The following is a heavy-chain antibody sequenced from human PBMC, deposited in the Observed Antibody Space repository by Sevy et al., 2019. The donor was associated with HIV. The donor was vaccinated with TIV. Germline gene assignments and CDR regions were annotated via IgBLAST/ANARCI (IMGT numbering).Heavy chain of an antibody. Sequence: GGSLRLSCAASGFTFSSYSMNWVRQAPGKGLEWVSSISSSSSYIYYSDSVKGRFNISRDNAKNSLYLQMNSLRAEDTDVYYCASDRPGDELVPAAIDCWGQGTLVTVTS. D-gene: IGHD2-2*01. CDR3: ASDRPGDELVPAAIDC. J-gene: IGHJ4*02. CDR2: ISSSSSYI. CDR1: GFTFSSYS. V-gene: IGHV3-21*01.